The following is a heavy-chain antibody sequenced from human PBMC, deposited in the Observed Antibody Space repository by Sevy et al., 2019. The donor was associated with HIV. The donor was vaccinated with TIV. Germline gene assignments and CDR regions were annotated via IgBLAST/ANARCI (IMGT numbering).Heavy chain of an antibody. CDR1: GFTFSTYG. CDR3: ARGICSSTSCYLDY. CDR2: IWYGGSKK. D-gene: IGHD2-2*01. Sequence: GGSLRLSCAASGFTFSTYGMHWVRQAPGKGLEWVAIIWYGGSKKYYADSVKGRFTISRDSSKNTLFLQMNSLRAEDTAVYYCARGICSSTSCYLDYWGRGTLVTVSS. V-gene: IGHV3-33*01. J-gene: IGHJ4*02.